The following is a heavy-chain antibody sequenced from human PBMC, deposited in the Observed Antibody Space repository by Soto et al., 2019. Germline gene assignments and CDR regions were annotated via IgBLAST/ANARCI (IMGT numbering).Heavy chain of an antibody. D-gene: IGHD4-17*01. J-gene: IGHJ3*01. Sequence: EVQLVESGGGLVKPGGSLRLSCAASGFTFSSHNMNWVRQAPGKGLEWVSCISGSSSYIFYADSVKGRFTISRDNAKNSLYLQMNSLRVEDTALYYCARTDYGDYVRGAFDLWGQGTMVTVSS. CDR3: ARTDYGDYVRGAFDL. V-gene: IGHV3-21*01. CDR2: ISGSSSYI. CDR1: GFTFSSHN.